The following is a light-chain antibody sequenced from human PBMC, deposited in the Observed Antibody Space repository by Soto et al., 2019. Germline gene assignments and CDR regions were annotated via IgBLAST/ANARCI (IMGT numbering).Light chain of an antibody. J-gene: IGLJ2*01. V-gene: IGLV2-8*01. CDR2: EVT. Sequence: QSALTQPPSASGSPGQSVTISCTGTSGDVGGYNYVSWYQQHPGKAPKLMIYEVTKRPSGVPGRFSGSKSGNTASLTVSGLQAEDEADYYCSSYAGSKNVVFGGGTKLTVL. CDR3: SSYAGSKNVV. CDR1: SGDVGGYNY.